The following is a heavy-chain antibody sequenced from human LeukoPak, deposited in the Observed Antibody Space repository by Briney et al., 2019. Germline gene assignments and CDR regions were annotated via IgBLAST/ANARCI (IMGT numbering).Heavy chain of an antibody. CDR3: ARISRVRLRRPFHYGDYVLGY. CDR2: MNPNSGNT. CDR1: GYTFTRYD. Sequence: GASVKVPCKASGYTFTRYDINWVRQATGQGLEWMGWMNPNSGNTGYAQKFQGRVTMTRNTSISTAYMELSSLRSEDTAVYYCARISRVRLRRPFHYGDYVLGYWGQGTLVSVSS. J-gene: IGHJ4*02. V-gene: IGHV1-8*01. D-gene: IGHD4-17*01.